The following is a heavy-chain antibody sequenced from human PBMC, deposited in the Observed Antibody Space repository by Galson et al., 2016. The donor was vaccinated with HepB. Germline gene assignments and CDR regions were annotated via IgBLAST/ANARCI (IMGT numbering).Heavy chain of an antibody. CDR3: ARPLLPESRVATFKLRRRSHFSGMDV. CDR2: LGGSGGTT. V-gene: IGHV3-23*01. Sequence: SLRLSCAASGFIFNNFAMTWVRQVPGKGLEWVSSLGGSGGTTYYAGSVKGRFVISRDNSRSLMYLEMTGLRADDAAVYYCARPLLPESRVATFKLRRRSHFSGMDVWGRGTTVTVSS. J-gene: IGHJ6*02. D-gene: IGHD3-3*01. CDR1: GFIFNNFA.